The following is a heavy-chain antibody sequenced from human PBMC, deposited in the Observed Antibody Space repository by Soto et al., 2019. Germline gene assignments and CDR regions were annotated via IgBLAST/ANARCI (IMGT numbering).Heavy chain of an antibody. CDR2: ISYDGSNK. CDR3: AKSLYVYDSSGPFDY. CDR1: GFTFSSYG. D-gene: IGHD3-22*01. J-gene: IGHJ4*02. V-gene: IGHV3-30*18. Sequence: GGSLRLSCAASGFTFSSYGMHWVRQAPGKGLEWVAVISYDGSNKYYADSVKGRFTISRDNSKNTLYLQMNSLRAEDTAVYYCAKSLYVYDSSGPFDYWGQGTLVTVSS.